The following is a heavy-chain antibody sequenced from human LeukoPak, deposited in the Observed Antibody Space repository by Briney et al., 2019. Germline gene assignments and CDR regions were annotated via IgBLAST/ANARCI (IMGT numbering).Heavy chain of an antibody. CDR1: GFTFSSYW. J-gene: IGHJ4*02. D-gene: IGHD2-2*01. V-gene: IGHV3-74*01. CDR2: INEDGSTT. CDR3: ASYLLGYCSSTTCSAGY. Sequence: GGSLRLSCATSGFTFSSYWMHWVRQVPGKGLVWVSRINEDGSTTDYADSVKGRFTISRDNAKNSLYLQMNSLRAEDTAVYYCASYLLGYCSSTTCSAGYWGQGTLVTVSS.